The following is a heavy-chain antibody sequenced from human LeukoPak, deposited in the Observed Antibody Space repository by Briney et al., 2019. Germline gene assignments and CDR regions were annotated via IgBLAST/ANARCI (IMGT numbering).Heavy chain of an antibody. V-gene: IGHV3-23*01. Sequence: PRGSLRLSCAASGFTFSSYAMSWVRQAPGKGLEWVSGITGSGGSTYYADSVKGRFTISRDNSKNTLYLQMNSLRAEDTAVYYCAKETLDYDFWSGPIDYWGQGTLVTVSS. J-gene: IGHJ4*02. D-gene: IGHD3-3*01. CDR3: AKETLDYDFWSGPIDY. CDR2: ITGSGGST. CDR1: GFTFSSYA.